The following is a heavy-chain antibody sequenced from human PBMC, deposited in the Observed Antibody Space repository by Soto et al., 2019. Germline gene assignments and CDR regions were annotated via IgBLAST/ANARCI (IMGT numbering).Heavy chain of an antibody. Sequence: SVKVSCQASGGTLSSYAISWVRQAPGQGLEWMGGIIPIFGTANYAQKFQGRVTITADESTSTAYMELSSLRSEDTAVYYCARDGFIAAAGRSELAPFDYWGQGTLVTVSS. CDR3: ARDGFIAAAGRSELAPFDY. J-gene: IGHJ4*02. CDR1: GGTLSSYA. D-gene: IGHD6-13*01. CDR2: IIPIFGTA. V-gene: IGHV1-69*13.